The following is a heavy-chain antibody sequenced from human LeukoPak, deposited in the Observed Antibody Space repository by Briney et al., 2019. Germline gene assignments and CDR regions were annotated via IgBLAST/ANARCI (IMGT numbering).Heavy chain of an antibody. V-gene: IGHV4-34*01. D-gene: IGHD2-2*01. J-gene: IGHJ3*02. Sequence: SKTLSLTCAVYGGSFSGYYWSWIRQPPGKGLEWIGEINHSGSTNYNPSLKSRVTISVDTSKNQFSLKLSSVTAADTAVYYCARGLIVVPAAPKHAFDIWGQGTMVTVSS. CDR3: ARGLIVVPAAPKHAFDI. CDR2: INHSGST. CDR1: GGSFSGYY.